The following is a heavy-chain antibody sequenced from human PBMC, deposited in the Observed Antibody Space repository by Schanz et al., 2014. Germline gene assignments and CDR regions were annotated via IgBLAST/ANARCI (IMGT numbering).Heavy chain of an antibody. CDR3: AKDLGVDCGDGCFNWYFDL. V-gene: IGHV3-23*01. Sequence: EVQLLESGGGLVQPGGSLRLSCASSGFSLDIFAVSWVRQAPGKGLEWVSSISSGGGSTYYADSVKGRFTISRDNSRSTMYLQMSSLRAEDTAVYFCAKDLGVDCGDGCFNWYFDLWGRGTLVTASS. CDR2: ISSGGGST. D-gene: IGHD2-21*02. CDR1: GFSLDIFA. J-gene: IGHJ2*01.